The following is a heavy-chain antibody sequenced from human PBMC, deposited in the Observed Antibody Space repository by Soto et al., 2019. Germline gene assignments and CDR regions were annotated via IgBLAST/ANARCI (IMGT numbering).Heavy chain of an antibody. J-gene: IGHJ3*02. CDR2: IYYSGST. CDR1: GGSISSYY. V-gene: IGHV4-59*12. D-gene: IGHD2-21*02. CDR3: ARKSGDWNAFDI. Sequence: PSETLSLTCTVSGGSISSYYWGWIRQPPGKGLEWSGYIYYSGSTNYNPSLRSRVTISVDTSKNQFSLRLSSVTAADTAVYYCARKSGDWNAFDIWGQGTMVTVSS.